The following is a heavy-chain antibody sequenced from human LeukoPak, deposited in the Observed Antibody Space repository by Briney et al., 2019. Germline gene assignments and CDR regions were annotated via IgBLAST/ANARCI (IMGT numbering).Heavy chain of an antibody. J-gene: IGHJ3*02. Sequence: GGSLRLSCAASGFTVSSNYMSWVRQAPGKGLEWVSVIYSGGSTYYADSVKGRFTISRDNSKNTLYLQINSLRAEDTAVYYCARDTAAAGGSFDIWGQGTMVTVSS. CDR1: GFTVSSNY. CDR3: ARDTAAAGGSFDI. V-gene: IGHV3-66*01. CDR2: IYSGGST. D-gene: IGHD2-2*01.